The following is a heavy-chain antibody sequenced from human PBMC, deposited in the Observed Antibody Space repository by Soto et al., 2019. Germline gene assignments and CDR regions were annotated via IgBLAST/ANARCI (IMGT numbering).Heavy chain of an antibody. Sequence: SETLSLTCTVSGGSISSYYWSWIRQPPGKGLEWIGYIYYSGSTNYNPSLKSRVTISVDTSKNQFSLKLSSVTAADTAVFYCGRGEFGVERRCGYYYGMDVWGQGTTVTVSS. J-gene: IGHJ6*02. CDR2: IYYSGST. CDR3: GRGEFGVERRCGYYYGMDV. D-gene: IGHD1-1*01. V-gene: IGHV4-59*01. CDR1: GGSISSYY.